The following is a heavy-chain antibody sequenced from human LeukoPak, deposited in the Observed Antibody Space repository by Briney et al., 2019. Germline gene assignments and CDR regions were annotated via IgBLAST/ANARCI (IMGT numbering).Heavy chain of an antibody. CDR2: INPNSGGT. V-gene: IGHV1-2*02. Sequence: ASVKVSCKASGYTFTGYFMHWVRQAPGQGLEWMGWINPNSGGTNYAQKVQGRVTMTRDTSISTAYMELSRLRFDDTAVYFCARDGALDYWGQGTLVTVSS. CDR3: ARDGALDY. D-gene: IGHD1-26*01. J-gene: IGHJ4*02. CDR1: GYTFTGYF.